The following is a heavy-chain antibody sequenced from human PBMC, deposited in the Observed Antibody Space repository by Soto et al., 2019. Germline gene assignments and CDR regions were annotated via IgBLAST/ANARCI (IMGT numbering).Heavy chain of an antibody. J-gene: IGHJ4*02. CDR2: ISTSSSYL. Sequence: EVQLVESEGGLVKPGGSLRLSCAASGFTFSSYSMNWVRQAPGKGLEWVSSISTSSSYLYYADSVKGRFTISRDNAKNSLYLQMNSLRAEDTAVYYCTRAGDYLGQGTLVTVSS. CDR1: GFTFSSYS. CDR3: TRAGDY. V-gene: IGHV3-21*01.